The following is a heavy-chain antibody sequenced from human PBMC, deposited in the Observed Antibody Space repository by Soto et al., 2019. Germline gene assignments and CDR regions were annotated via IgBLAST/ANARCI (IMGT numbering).Heavy chain of an antibody. J-gene: IGHJ6*02. V-gene: IGHV4-31*03. Sequence: SETLSLTCTVSGGSISSGGYYWSWIRQHPGKGLEWIGYIYYSGSTYYNPSLKSRVTISVDTSKNQFSLKLSSVTAADTAVYYCARVHSDDFWRGYYTVYYYYVLDVWGQGTTVAVSS. CDR1: GGSISSGGYY. D-gene: IGHD3-3*01. CDR2: IYYSGST. CDR3: ARVHSDDFWRGYYTVYYYYVLDV.